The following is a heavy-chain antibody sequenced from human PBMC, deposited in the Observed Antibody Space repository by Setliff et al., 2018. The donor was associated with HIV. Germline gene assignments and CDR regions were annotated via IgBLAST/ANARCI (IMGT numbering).Heavy chain of an antibody. CDR3: ARDRIPKRGYTYREPDFDS. CDR1: GYTFSSHT. Sequence: ASVKVSCKASGYTFSSHTIHWVRQAPGQGLEWMGWIHTGNGNTKYSQKFQDRVTITRDTSANTGYMEVNSLRLEDTAVYYCARDRIPKRGYTYREPDFDSWGQGTLVTVSS. V-gene: IGHV1-3*04. D-gene: IGHD3-16*02. CDR2: IHTGNGNT. J-gene: IGHJ4*02.